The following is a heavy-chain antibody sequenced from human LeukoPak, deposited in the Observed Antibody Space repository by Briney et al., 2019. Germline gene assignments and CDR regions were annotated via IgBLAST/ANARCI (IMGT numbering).Heavy chain of an antibody. D-gene: IGHD3-9*01. J-gene: IGHJ4*02. Sequence: GGSLRLSCAASGFTFSSYAVSWVRQAPGKGLEWVSAISGSGGSTYYADSVKGRFTISRDNSKNTLYLQMNSLRAEDTAVYYCAKTPTGYYAVFDYWGQGTLVTVSS. V-gene: IGHV3-23*01. CDR3: AKTPTGYYAVFDY. CDR2: ISGSGGST. CDR1: GFTFSSYA.